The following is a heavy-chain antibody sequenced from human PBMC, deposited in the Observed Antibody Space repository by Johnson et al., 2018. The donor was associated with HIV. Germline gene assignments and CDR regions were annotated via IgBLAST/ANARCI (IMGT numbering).Heavy chain of an antibody. CDR1: GFTFSSCG. CDR3: ATSYYYDSSYDAFDI. J-gene: IGHJ3*02. Sequence: QVQLVESGGGVVQPGRSLRLSCAASGFTFSSCGMHWVRQAPGQGLEYVSAISSNGGSTYYADSVKGRFTISRDNSKNTLYLQMNSLRAEDTAVYYCATSYYYDSSYDAFDIWGQGTMVTVSS. D-gene: IGHD3-22*01. CDR2: ISSNGGST. V-gene: IGHV3-64*04.